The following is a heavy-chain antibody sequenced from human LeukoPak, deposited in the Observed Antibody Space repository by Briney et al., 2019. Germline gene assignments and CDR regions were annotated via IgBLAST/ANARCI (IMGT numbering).Heavy chain of an antibody. CDR1: GVSFSGYY. J-gene: IGHJ4*02. Sequence: SETLSLTCAVYGVSFSGYYWSWIRQPPGKGLEWIGEINHSGSTNYNPSLKSRVTISVDTSKNQFSLKLSSVTAADTAVYYCTIQLWLPYWGQGTLVTVSS. D-gene: IGHD5-18*01. CDR3: TIQLWLPY. V-gene: IGHV4-34*01. CDR2: INHSGST.